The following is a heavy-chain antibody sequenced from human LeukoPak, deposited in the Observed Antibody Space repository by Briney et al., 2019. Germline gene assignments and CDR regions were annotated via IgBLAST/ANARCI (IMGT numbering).Heavy chain of an antibody. CDR1: GGSIGTYY. Sequence: SETLSLTCSVSGGSIGTYYWTWIRQPPGKGLEWIGYIYYTGSTNYSPSLKSRASMSVDTSKNQVSLKMTSVTAADTAVHYCARPSIPSAAASALDIWGQGTMVTVSS. CDR2: IYYTGST. CDR3: ARPSIPSAAASALDI. J-gene: IGHJ3*02. D-gene: IGHD2-2*01. V-gene: IGHV4-59*08.